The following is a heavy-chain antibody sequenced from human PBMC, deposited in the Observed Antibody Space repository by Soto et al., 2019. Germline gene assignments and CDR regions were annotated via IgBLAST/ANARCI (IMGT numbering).Heavy chain of an antibody. V-gene: IGHV3-23*01. D-gene: IGHD6-19*01. CDR2: ISGSGDST. J-gene: IGHJ1*01. CDR1: GFTFSSYD. Sequence: SXXLSCAASGFTFSSYDMSWVRQAPGKGLEWVSGISGSGDSTYYADSVKGRFTISRDNSKNTLYLQMNSLRAEDKAVYYCAKGVPGIAVAGTGYFQHWGQGTLVTVSS. CDR3: AKGVPGIAVAGTGYFQH.